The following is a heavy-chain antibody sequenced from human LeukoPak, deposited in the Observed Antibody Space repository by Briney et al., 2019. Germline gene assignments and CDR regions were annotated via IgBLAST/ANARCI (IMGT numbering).Heavy chain of an antibody. CDR2: ISWNSGSI. Sequence: GRSLRLSCAASGFTFDDYAMHWVRQAPGKGLEWVSGISWNSGSIGYADSVKGRFTISRDNGKNSLYLQMNSLRAEDTALYYCAKASGGYYYRNCDYWGQGTLVTVSS. J-gene: IGHJ4*02. CDR3: AKASGGYYYRNCDY. D-gene: IGHD3-22*01. V-gene: IGHV3-9*01. CDR1: GFTFDDYA.